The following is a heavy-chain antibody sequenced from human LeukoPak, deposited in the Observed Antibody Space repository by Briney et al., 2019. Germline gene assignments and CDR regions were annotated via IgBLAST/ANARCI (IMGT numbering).Heavy chain of an antibody. Sequence: GASVKVSCKASGGTFSSYAISWVRQAPGQGLEWMGRIIPILGIANYAQKFQGRVTITADKSTSTAYMELSSLRSEDTAVYYCARMGARSSTSFDYWGQGTLVTVSS. J-gene: IGHJ4*02. CDR3: ARMGARSSTSFDY. CDR2: IIPILGIA. D-gene: IGHD1-26*01. CDR1: GGTFSSYA. V-gene: IGHV1-69*04.